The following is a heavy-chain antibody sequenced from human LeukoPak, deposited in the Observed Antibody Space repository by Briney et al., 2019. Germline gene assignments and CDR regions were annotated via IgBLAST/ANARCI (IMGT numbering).Heavy chain of an antibody. CDR2: IIPIFGTA. Sequence: SVKVSCKASGGTFSSYAISWVRQAPGQGLEWMGGIIPIFGTANYAQKFQGRVTITADKSTSTAYMELSSLRSEDTAVYYCARVYCSGGSCYYYGMDVWGQGTTVTVSS. CDR3: ARVYCSGGSCYYYGMDV. V-gene: IGHV1-69*06. J-gene: IGHJ6*02. D-gene: IGHD2-15*01. CDR1: GGTFSSYA.